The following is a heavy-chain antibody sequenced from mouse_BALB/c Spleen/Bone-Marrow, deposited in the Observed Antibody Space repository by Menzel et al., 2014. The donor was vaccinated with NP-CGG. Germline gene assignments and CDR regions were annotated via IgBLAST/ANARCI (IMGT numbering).Heavy chain of an antibody. CDR2: IDPANGNT. CDR1: GFNIKDTY. CDR3: ASYRYAWYFDV. Sequence: VQLQQSGAELVKPGASVKLSCTASGFNIKDTYMHWVKQRPEQGLEWIGRIDPANGNTKYDPKFQGKATITADTSSNTAYLQISSLTSEDTAVYYCASYRYAWYFDVWGAGTTVTVSS. J-gene: IGHJ1*01. V-gene: IGHV14-3*02. D-gene: IGHD2-14*01.